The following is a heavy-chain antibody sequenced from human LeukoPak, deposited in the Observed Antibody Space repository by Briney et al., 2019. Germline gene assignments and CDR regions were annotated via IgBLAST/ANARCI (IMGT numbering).Heavy chain of an antibody. CDR1: GFTVSNYW. Sequence: GGSLRLSCAASGFTVSNYWMHWVRQAPGKGLVWVSRINEDGSRTDHADTVRGRFTISRDSGKNTLYLQMNSLGAEDTAVYYCARGWYYLDSWGQGTLVTVSS. V-gene: IGHV3-74*01. D-gene: IGHD2-8*01. CDR3: ARGWYYLDS. J-gene: IGHJ4*02. CDR2: INEDGSRT.